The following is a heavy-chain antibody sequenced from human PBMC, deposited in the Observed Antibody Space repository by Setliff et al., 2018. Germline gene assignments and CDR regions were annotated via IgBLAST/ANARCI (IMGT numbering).Heavy chain of an antibody. Sequence: SETLSLTCTVSGGSISSHYWSWIRQPPGKGLEWIGSIYYSGSTNYNPSLKSRVTISVDTSKNQVSLKLSSVTAADTAVYYCARTDLRYQTDYWGQGTTVTV. V-gene: IGHV4-59*11. J-gene: IGHJ4*03. CDR2: IYYSGST. CDR3: ARTDLRYQTDY. CDR1: GGSISSHY. D-gene: IGHD2-2*01.